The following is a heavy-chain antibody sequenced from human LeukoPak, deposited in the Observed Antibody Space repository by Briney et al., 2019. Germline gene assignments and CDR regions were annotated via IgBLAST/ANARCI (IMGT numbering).Heavy chain of an antibody. CDR2: IYTSGST. D-gene: IGHD2-15*01. J-gene: IGHJ5*01. V-gene: IGHV4-61*02. CDR1: GGSISSGSYY. Sequence: SETLSLTCTVSGGSISSGSYYWSWIRQPAGKGLEWIGRIYTSGSTNYNPSLKSRVTISVDTSKNQFSLKLSSVTAADTAVYYCARGLGYCSGGSCPRWFDSWGQGTLVTVSS. CDR3: ARGLGYCSGGSCPRWFDS.